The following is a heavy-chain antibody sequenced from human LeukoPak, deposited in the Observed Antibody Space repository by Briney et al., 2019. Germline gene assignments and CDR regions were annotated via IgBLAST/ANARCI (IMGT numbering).Heavy chain of an antibody. V-gene: IGHV4-61*08. CDR3: GRETIAATGTSVFFDY. CDR2: IYHSGST. J-gene: IGHJ4*02. Sequence: KPSETLSLTCTVSGASVSSSGYYWTWFRRPPGKGLECIGYIYHSGSTNYNPSLKSRVTISVDTSKNQFSLKLTSMTAADTAVYYCGRETIAATGTSVFFDYWGQGTLVTVSS. D-gene: IGHD6-13*01. CDR1: GASVSSSGYY.